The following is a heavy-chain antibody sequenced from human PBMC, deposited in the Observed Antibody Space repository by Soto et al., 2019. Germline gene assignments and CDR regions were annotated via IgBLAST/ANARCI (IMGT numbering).Heavy chain of an antibody. CDR2: ISGFNGQT. V-gene: IGHV1-18*01. CDR1: GNTFASHG. J-gene: IGHJ5*01. Sequence: ASVKVSCKASGNTFASHGFSWVRQAPGQGLEWMGWISGFNGQTNYAQKFQGRVTMTRDTSISTAYMELSRLRSDDTAVYYCARAPNPYSSSSGWFDSWGQGTLVTVSS. CDR3: ARAPNPYSSSSGWFDS. D-gene: IGHD6-6*01.